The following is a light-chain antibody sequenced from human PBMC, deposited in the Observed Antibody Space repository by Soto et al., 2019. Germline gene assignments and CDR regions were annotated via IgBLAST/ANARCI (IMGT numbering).Light chain of an antibody. Sequence: QSFLTQPPSGSAAPGQKVTISCSGSSSNIGGNSVSWYQQLPGTAPKLLIYDDNKRPSGIPDRFSGSKSGTSATLGITGFQTGDEADYYCGSWDSSLSAYVSGTGTKVTVL. CDR2: DDN. J-gene: IGLJ1*01. CDR3: GSWDSSLSAYV. V-gene: IGLV1-51*01. CDR1: SSNIGGNS.